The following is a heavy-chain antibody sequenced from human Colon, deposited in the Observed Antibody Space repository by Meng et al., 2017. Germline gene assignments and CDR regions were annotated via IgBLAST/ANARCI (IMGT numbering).Heavy chain of an antibody. V-gene: IGHV3-21*01. J-gene: IGHJ4*02. D-gene: IGHD4-17*01. CDR3: ARGYGDFIDF. CDR2: ISSSSSDI. CDR1: GFIFSSYT. Sequence: LVGSGGGLVKPGGFLRLSCGASGFIFSSYTMKWVRQAPGKGLEWLSSISSSSSDIYYADSVKGRFTVSRDNAKNSLFLEMSSLSPEDTAMYYCARGYGDFIDFWGQGTLVTVSS.